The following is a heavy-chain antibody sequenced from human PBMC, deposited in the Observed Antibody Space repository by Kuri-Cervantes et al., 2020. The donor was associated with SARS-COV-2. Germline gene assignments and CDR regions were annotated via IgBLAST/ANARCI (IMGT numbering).Heavy chain of an antibody. Sequence: ASVKVSCKASGYTFTTSDINWVRQATGQGLEWMGWINPDTGNAGYAQKLQGRVTVTRDTSTSTAFMELSSLRSDDTAVYYCARGRGGELFYWGQGTLVTVSS. D-gene: IGHD3-10*01. CDR1: GYTFTTSD. CDR3: ARGRGGELFY. CDR2: INPDTGNA. J-gene: IGHJ4*02. V-gene: IGHV1-8*02.